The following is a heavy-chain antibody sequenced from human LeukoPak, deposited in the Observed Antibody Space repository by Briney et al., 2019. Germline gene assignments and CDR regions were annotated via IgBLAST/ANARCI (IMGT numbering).Heavy chain of an antibody. V-gene: IGHV3-30*02. J-gene: IGHJ4*02. CDR3: AKDRAWNYYDSSGPFDY. D-gene: IGHD3-22*01. CDR2: IRYDGSNK. Sequence: PGGSLRLSCAASGFTFSSYGMHWVPQAPGKGLEWVAFIRYDGSNKYYADSVKGRFTISRDNSKNTLYLQMNSLRAEDTAVYYCAKDRAWNYYDSSGPFDYWGQGTLVTVSS. CDR1: GFTFSSYG.